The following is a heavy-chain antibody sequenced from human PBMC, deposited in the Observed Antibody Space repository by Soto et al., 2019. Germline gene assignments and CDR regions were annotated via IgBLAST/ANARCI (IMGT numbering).Heavy chain of an antibody. CDR2: INPNSGGT. CDR1: GYTFTGYY. J-gene: IGHJ3*02. Sequence: ASVKVSCKASGYTFTGYYMHWVRQAPGQGLEWMGWINPNSGGTNYAQKFQGWVTMTRDTSISTAYMELRSLRSDDTAVYYCARERILWFGELLSGPDAFDIWGQGTMVTVSS. D-gene: IGHD3-10*01. CDR3: ARERILWFGELLSGPDAFDI. V-gene: IGHV1-2*04.